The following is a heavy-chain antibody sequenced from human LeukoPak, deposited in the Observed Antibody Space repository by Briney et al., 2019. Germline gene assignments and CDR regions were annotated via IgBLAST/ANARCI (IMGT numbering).Heavy chain of an antibody. D-gene: IGHD6-13*01. CDR3: AKDLPYSSSWESIDY. Sequence: ASVKVSCKASGYTFTSYGIIWVRQAPGQGLEWVGWISTYNGNTNYAQKIQGRVTMTRDTSTSTAYMELRSLRSDDTAVYYCAKDLPYSSSWESIDYWGQGTLVTVSS. CDR1: GYTFTSYG. V-gene: IGHV1-18*01. J-gene: IGHJ4*02. CDR2: ISTYNGNT.